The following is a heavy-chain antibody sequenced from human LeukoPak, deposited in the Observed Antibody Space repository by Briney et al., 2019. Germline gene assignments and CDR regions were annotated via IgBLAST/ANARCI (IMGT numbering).Heavy chain of an antibody. J-gene: IGHJ4*02. Sequence: ASQTRSLTCAVSGGSISSGGYSWSWIRQPPGKGLEWIGYIYLSGSTYYNPSLKSRVTISVDRSKNQFSLKLSSVTAADTAVYYCARSGNTVTTTLFDYWGQGTLVTVSS. CDR1: GGSISSGGYS. V-gene: IGHV4-30-2*01. D-gene: IGHD4-17*01. CDR2: IYLSGST. CDR3: ARSGNTVTTTLFDY.